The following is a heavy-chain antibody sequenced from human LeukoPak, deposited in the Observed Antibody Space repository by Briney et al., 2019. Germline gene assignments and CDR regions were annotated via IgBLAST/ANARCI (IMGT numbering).Heavy chain of an antibody. Sequence: SVKVSCKASGGTFSSYAISWVRQAPGQGLEWMGRIIPILGIANYAQKFQGRVTITADKPTSTAYMELSSLRSEDTAVYYCARDLGDYYGSGSYLTFDYWGQGTLVTVSS. D-gene: IGHD3-10*01. J-gene: IGHJ4*02. CDR2: IIPILGIA. V-gene: IGHV1-69*04. CDR3: ARDLGDYYGSGSYLTFDY. CDR1: GGTFSSYA.